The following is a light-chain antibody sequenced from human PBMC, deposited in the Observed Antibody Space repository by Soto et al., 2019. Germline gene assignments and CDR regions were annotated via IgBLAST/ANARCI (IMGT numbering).Light chain of an antibody. Sequence: LSSSPGERATLSCRASQSVSSYLAWYQQKPGQAPRLLIYDASNRATGIPARFSVSGSGTDFTLTISSSEPADFAGYHCQQRTTWAPGTFAQGTKVDI. CDR1: QSVSSY. CDR3: QQRTTWAPGT. J-gene: IGKJ1*01. V-gene: IGKV3-11*01. CDR2: DAS.